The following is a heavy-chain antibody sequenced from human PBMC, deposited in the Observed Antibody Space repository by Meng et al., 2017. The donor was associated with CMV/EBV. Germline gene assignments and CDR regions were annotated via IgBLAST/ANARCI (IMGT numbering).Heavy chain of an antibody. CDR1: VSPLSSAAYY. Sequence: QAHVQEAGPGRVKSSQTRSLTWSVSVSPLSSAAYYWSWIRQPPGKALEWIGNISTAGSTTYNPSLKSRLTILVDTSKNQVSLKVKSVTAADTAVYYCARDRPLHSFWFDPWGQGTLVTVSS. CDR2: ISTAGST. D-gene: IGHD6-6*01. V-gene: IGHV4-61*02. CDR3: ARDRPLHSFWFDP. J-gene: IGHJ5*02.